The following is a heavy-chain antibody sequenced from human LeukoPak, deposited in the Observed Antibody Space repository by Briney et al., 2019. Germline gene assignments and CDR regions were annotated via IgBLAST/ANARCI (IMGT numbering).Heavy chain of an antibody. V-gene: IGHV1-69*05. CDR2: IIPIFGTA. D-gene: IGHD4-17*01. J-gene: IGHJ4*02. CDR3: ARVFFRGDYSKFLAY. CDR1: GGTFSSYA. Sequence: SVKVSCKASGGTFSSYAISWVRQAPGQGLEWMGGIIPIFGTANYAQKFQGRVTITTDESTSTAYMELSSLRSEDTAVYYCARVFFRGDYSKFLAYWGQGTLVTVSS.